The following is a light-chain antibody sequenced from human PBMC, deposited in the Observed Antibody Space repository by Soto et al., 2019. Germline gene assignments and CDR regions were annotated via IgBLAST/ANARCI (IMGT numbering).Light chain of an antibody. CDR3: QHLNSFPIP. J-gene: IGKJ3*01. CDR2: GAS. Sequence: IQLTQSPSSLSASVGDRVTISCRASQGIANFLAWYQQKPGKAPKLLIYGASTLQSGVPSRFSGSGSGTNYTLTISTLQPEDFQTYYCQHLNSFPIPFGPGTKVDSK. CDR1: QGIANF. V-gene: IGKV1-9*01.